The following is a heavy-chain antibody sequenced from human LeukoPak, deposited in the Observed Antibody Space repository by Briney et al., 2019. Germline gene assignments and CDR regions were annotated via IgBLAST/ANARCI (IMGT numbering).Heavy chain of an antibody. J-gene: IGHJ4*02. V-gene: IGHV4-4*07. Sequence: SETLSLTCTVSGGSISSYYWSWIRQAAGKGLEWIGRIYTSGSTNYNPSLKSRVTMSVDTSKNQFSLKLSSVTAADTAVYYCARGYAWYSSSWLDYWGQGTLVTVSS. CDR2: IYTSGST. CDR3: ARGYAWYSSSWLDY. CDR1: GGSISSYY. D-gene: IGHD6-13*01.